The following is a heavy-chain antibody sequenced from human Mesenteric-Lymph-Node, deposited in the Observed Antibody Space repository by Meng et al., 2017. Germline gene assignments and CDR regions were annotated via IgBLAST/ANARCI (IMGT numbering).Heavy chain of an antibody. CDR2: IKSKTDGGTT. J-gene: IGHJ6*02. CDR3: TTSQRDYGDYLDYYYYGMDV. Sequence: GESLKISCAASGFTFSNAWMSWVRQAPGKGLEWVGRIKSKTDGGTTDYAAPVKGRFTISRDDSKNTLYLQMNSLKTEDTAVYYCTTSQRDYGDYLDYYYYGMDVWGQGTTVTVSS. CDR1: GFTFSNAW. D-gene: IGHD4-17*01. V-gene: IGHV3-15*01.